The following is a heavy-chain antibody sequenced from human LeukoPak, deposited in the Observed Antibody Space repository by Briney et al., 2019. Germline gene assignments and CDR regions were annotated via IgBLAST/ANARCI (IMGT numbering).Heavy chain of an antibody. D-gene: IGHD3-22*01. Sequence: GESLKISCKGSGYSFTSYWIGWVRQMPGKGLEWMGIIYPGDSDTRYSPSFQGQVTISADKSISTAYLQWSSLKASDTAMYYCARRKPYYYDSSGYPGSADYWGQGTLVTVSS. J-gene: IGHJ4*02. CDR2: IYPGDSDT. CDR3: ARRKPYYYDSSGYPGSADY. CDR1: GYSFTSYW. V-gene: IGHV5-51*01.